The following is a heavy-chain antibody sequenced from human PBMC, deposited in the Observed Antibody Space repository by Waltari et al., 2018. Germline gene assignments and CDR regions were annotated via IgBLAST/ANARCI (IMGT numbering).Heavy chain of an antibody. Sequence: QVQLVESGGGVVQPGRSLRLSCAASGFTFSSHAMHWVRQAPGKGLEWVAVISFDGGDKHYTDSVKGRFTISRDTSKNMLYLQMSSLRAEDTAVYYCARDYYFD. V-gene: IGHV3-30*10. D-gene: IGHD3-10*01. CDR3: ARDYYFD. CDR2: ISFDGGDK. CDR1: GFTFSSHA. J-gene: IGHJ3*02.